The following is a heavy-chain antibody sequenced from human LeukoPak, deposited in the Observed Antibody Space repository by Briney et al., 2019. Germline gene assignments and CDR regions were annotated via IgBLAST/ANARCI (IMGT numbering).Heavy chain of an antibody. J-gene: IGHJ5*02. Sequence: KPGGSLRLSCAASGFTFSDYYMTWIRQAPGKGLEWLSYIDSRGTTTYYADSVKGRFTISRDNAKNSLYLQMNSLEAEDTAVYYCARAQFLLDPWGQGTLVTVSS. CDR2: IDSRGTTT. CDR1: GFTFSDYY. V-gene: IGHV3-11*01. CDR3: ARAQFLLDP. D-gene: IGHD3-3*01.